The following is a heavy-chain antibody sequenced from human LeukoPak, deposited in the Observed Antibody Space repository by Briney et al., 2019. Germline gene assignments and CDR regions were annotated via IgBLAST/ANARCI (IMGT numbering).Heavy chain of an antibody. D-gene: IGHD5-18*01. CDR1: GFTFSSYS. V-gene: IGHV3-21*01. Sequence: GGSLRLSCAASGFTFSSYSMNWVRQAPGKGLEWVSSISSSSSYIYYADSVKGRFTISRDNAKNSLYLQMNSLRAEDTAVYYCARDAYPQTNTWIQLWTHFDYWGQGTLVTVSS. CDR2: ISSSSSYI. J-gene: IGHJ4*02. CDR3: ARDAYPQTNTWIQLWTHFDY.